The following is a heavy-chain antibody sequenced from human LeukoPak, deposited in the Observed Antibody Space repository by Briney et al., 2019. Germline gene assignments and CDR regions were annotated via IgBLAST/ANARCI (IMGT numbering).Heavy chain of an antibody. J-gene: IGHJ6*03. V-gene: IGHV3-21*01. CDR1: GFTFSSYN. D-gene: IGHD1-26*01. CDR2: ITSGSSYI. Sequence: GGSLRLSCAASGFTFSSYNMNWVRQAPGQGLEWVSSITSGSSYIYYADSVKGRFTISRDNAKSSLYLQMNSLRAEDTAVYYCARDPYSRSYGAYYYYYMDVWGKGTTVTISS. CDR3: ARDPYSRSYGAYYYYYMDV.